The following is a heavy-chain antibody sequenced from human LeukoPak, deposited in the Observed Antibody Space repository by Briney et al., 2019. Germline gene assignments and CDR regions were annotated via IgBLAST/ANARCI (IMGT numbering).Heavy chain of an antibody. Sequence: ASVKVSCKASGGTFISYAISWVRQAPGQGLEWMGGIIPIFGTANYAQKFQGRVTITADESTSTAYMELSSLRSEDTAVYYCASAHNGAMVNRGVYYYGMDVWGQGTTVTVSS. D-gene: IGHD5-18*01. J-gene: IGHJ6*02. CDR3: ASAHNGAMVNRGVYYYGMDV. V-gene: IGHV1-69*13. CDR1: GGTFISYA. CDR2: IIPIFGTA.